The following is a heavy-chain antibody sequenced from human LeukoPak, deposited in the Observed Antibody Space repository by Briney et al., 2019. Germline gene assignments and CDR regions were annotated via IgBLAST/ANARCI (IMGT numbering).Heavy chain of an antibody. Sequence: SETLSLTCTVSGGSISSYYWSWIRQPPGKGLEWIGYIYYSGSTKYNPSFKSRVTISVDTSKNQFSLKLSSVTAADTAVYYCARQGIAAAALTFDYWGQGTLVTVSS. J-gene: IGHJ4*02. V-gene: IGHV4-59*08. D-gene: IGHD6-13*01. CDR3: ARQGIAAAALTFDY. CDR2: IYYSGST. CDR1: GGSISSYY.